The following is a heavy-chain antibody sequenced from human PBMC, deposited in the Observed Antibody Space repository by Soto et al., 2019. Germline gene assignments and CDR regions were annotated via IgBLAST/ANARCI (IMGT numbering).Heavy chain of an antibody. CDR3: AGDGSGYASFDY. CDR1: GGSISSGAYY. J-gene: IGHJ4*02. V-gene: IGHV4-31*03. Sequence: QVQLQESGPGLVKPSQTLSLTCTVSGGSISSGAYYWSWIRQLPGKGLEWIGYIYYSGSTYYNPSLKGRVIIAVDTSKNEFSLKVISMTVADTAVYYWAGDGSGYASFDYWGQGTLVTVSS. D-gene: IGHD5-12*01. CDR2: IYYSGST.